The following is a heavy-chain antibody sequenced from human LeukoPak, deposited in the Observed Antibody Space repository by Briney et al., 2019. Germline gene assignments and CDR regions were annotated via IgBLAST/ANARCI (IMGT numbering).Heavy chain of an antibody. CDR1: GFTFSRYW. CDR3: ARDVGGAGSH. Sequence: GGSLRLSCAASGFTFSRYWMHWVRQAPGEGLVWVSRVDEHGTTIDYADSVRDRFTISRDNAKNTLYLHMNSLRAEDTAMYYCARDVGGAGSHWGQGSLVTVSS. V-gene: IGHV3-74*01. D-gene: IGHD3-10*01. J-gene: IGHJ4*02. CDR2: VDEHGTTI.